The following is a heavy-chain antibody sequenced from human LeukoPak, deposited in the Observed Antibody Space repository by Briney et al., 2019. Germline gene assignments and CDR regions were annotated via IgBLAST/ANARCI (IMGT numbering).Heavy chain of an antibody. V-gene: IGHV4-61*01. D-gene: IGHD3-16*01. Sequence: SETLSLTCTVSGGSVSSGSYYWSWIRQPPGKGLEWIGYIYYSGSANYNPSLKSRVTISVDTSKNQFSLKLSSVTAADTAVYYCAGWVPSRTFDIWGQGTMVTVSS. CDR1: GGSVSSGSYY. CDR2: IYYSGSA. CDR3: AGWVPSRTFDI. J-gene: IGHJ3*02.